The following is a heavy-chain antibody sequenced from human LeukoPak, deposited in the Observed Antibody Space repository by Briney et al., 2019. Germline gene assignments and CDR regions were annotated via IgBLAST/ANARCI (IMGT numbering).Heavy chain of an antibody. Sequence: GGSLRLSCAASGFTFSSYAMSWVRQAPGKGLEWVSAISGSGGSTYYADSVKGRFTISRDNSKNTLYLQMNSPRAEDMALYYCVKGDYSNSYFDYWGQGTLVTVSS. CDR1: GFTFSSYA. V-gene: IGHV3-23*01. D-gene: IGHD4-11*01. CDR2: ISGSGGST. J-gene: IGHJ4*02. CDR3: VKGDYSNSYFDY.